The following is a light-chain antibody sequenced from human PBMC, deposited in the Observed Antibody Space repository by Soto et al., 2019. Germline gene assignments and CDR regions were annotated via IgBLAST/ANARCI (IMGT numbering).Light chain of an antibody. CDR2: EVS. J-gene: IGLJ3*02. V-gene: IGLV2-14*01. CDR3: SSYTSSNTWV. CDR1: SSDVGAYNY. Sequence: QSALTQPASVSGSPGQSITISCTGTSSDVGAYNYVSWYQQHPGKAPKLMIYEVSNRPSGVSNRFSGSKSGNTASLTISGLQAEDEADYYCSSYTSSNTWVFGGGTSLTVL.